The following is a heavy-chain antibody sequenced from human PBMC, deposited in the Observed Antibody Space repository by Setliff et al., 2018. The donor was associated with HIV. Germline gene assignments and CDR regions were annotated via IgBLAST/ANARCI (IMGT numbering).Heavy chain of an antibody. J-gene: IGHJ6*02. CDR3: ARDLRITLFGGDVYYYYGMDV. CDR2: IYTSGST. D-gene: IGHD3-3*01. CDR1: GGSISSGSYY. V-gene: IGHV4-61*09. Sequence: TLSLTCTVSGGSISSGSYYWSWMRQPAGKGLEWIGHIYTSGSTNYNPSLKSRVTISVDTSKNQFSLKLSSVTAADTAVYYCARDLRITLFGGDVYYYYGMDVWGQGTTVTVSS.